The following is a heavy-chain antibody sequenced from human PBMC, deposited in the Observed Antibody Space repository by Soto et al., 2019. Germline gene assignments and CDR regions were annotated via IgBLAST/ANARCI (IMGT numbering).Heavy chain of an antibody. CDR2: IDWADDK. CDR1: GFSLSTTGMC. CDR3: SRAVGGFTYGYPDY. D-gene: IGHD5-18*01. J-gene: IGHJ4*02. V-gene: IGHV2-70*01. Sequence: GSGPTLVNPTQTLTLTCTFSGFSLSTTGMCVSWIRQPPGKALEWLALIDWADDKYYSTSLKTRLTISKDTSKNQVVLTMTNVEPVDTATYFCSRAVGGFTYGYPDYWGQGTRGTVS.